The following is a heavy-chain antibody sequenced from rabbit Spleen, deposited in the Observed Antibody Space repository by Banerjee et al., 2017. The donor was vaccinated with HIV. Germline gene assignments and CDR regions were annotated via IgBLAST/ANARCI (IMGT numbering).Heavy chain of an antibody. Sequence: QEQLEESGGDLVKPGASLTLTCKASGLDFSSRYWMCWVRQAPGKGLEWIACIDVVKSGATYYASWAKGRFTISKTSSTTVTLQMTSLTAADTATYFCVRDSAGREDFNLWGPGTLVTVS. CDR1: GLDFSSRYW. D-gene: IGHD4-2*01. V-gene: IGHV1S45*01. CDR3: VRDSAGREDFNL. J-gene: IGHJ4*01. CDR2: IDVVKSGAT.